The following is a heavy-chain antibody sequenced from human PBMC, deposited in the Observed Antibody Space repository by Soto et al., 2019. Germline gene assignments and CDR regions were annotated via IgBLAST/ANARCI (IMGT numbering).Heavy chain of an antibody. D-gene: IGHD3-10*01. CDR1: GGSFSGYY. Sequence: QVQLQQWGAGLLKSSETLSLTCAVYGGSFSGYYWNWLRQPPGEGLEWIGKIDPSGSTNYNPSLNSRVTMSVDTSRSQFSLKLTSVTDRDTAVYYCAGGRYTVVRGVMNWFDPWGQGTLVTVSS. J-gene: IGHJ5*02. CDR2: IDPSGST. V-gene: IGHV4-34*01. CDR3: AGGRYTVVRGVMNWFDP.